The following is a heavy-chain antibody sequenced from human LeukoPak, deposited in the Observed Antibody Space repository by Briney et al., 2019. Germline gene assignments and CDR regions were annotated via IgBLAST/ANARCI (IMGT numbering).Heavy chain of an antibody. CDR1: GGSISSYH. Sequence: SETLSLTCTVSGGSISSYHWSWIRQPPGEGLEWIGHIYYTGSTNYNPSLKSRVTISLDTSKNQFSLKLSSVTAADTAVYYCTRSLGVAIHGGMDVWGQGTTVTVSS. CDR3: TRSLGVAIHGGMDV. D-gene: IGHD3-3*01. V-gene: IGHV4-59*01. CDR2: IYYTGST. J-gene: IGHJ6*02.